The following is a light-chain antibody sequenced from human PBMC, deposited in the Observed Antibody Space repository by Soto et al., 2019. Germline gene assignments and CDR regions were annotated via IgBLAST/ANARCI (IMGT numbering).Light chain of an antibody. J-gene: IGKJ1*01. CDR1: QSISSW. CDR3: QQCSSYPWT. V-gene: IGKV1-5*03. Sequence: DIQMTQSPSTLSASVGDRVTITCRASQSISSWLAWYQQKPGKAPKLLIYKASSLQSGVPSRFSGSGSGTEFPLTISSLQPEDFGTYYCQQCSSYPWTFGQGTKVEIK. CDR2: KAS.